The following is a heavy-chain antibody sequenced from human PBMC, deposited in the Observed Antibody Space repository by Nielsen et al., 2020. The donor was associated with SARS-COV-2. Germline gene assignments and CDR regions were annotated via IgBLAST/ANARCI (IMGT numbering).Heavy chain of an antibody. D-gene: IGHD4-17*01. J-gene: IGHJ5*02. Sequence: SETLSLTCTVSGGSISSGDYYWSWIRQPPGKGLEWIGYIYYSGSTYYNPSLKSRVTISVDKSKNQFSLKLSSVTAADTAVYYCAREDLDDYGDPNWFDPWGQGTLVTVSS. CDR2: IYYSGST. V-gene: IGHV4-30-4*01. CDR3: AREDLDDYGDPNWFDP. CDR1: GGSISSGDYY.